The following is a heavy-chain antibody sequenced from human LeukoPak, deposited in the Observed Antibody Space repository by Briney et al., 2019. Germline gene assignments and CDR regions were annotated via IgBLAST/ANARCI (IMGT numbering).Heavy chain of an antibody. Sequence: GGCLRLSCAASGFTFSSYAMRWVRQAQGKGLEWVSAISGSGDSTYYADSVKRRFTISRDNSKNTLYLQMNSLRAEDTAVYYCARMGAAAGVYNWFDPWGQGTLVTVSS. CDR2: ISGSGDST. J-gene: IGHJ5*02. V-gene: IGHV3-23*01. CDR1: GFTFSSYA. CDR3: ARMGAAAGVYNWFDP. D-gene: IGHD6-13*01.